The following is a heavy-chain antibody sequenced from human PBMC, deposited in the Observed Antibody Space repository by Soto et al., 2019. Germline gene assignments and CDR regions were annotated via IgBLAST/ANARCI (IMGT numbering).Heavy chain of an antibody. V-gene: IGHV4-34*01. CDR3: ARVSGAAAGTYDPYYFDY. CDR1: GGSFSGYY. D-gene: IGHD6-13*01. Sequence: QVKLQQWGAGLLKPSETLSLTCAVYGGSFSGYYWSWIRQPPGKGLEWIGEINHSGSTNYNPSLKSRVTISVDTSQNQFSLKLSSVNAADTAVYYCARVSGAAAGTYDPYYFDYWGQGTLVTVSS. CDR2: INHSGST. J-gene: IGHJ4*02.